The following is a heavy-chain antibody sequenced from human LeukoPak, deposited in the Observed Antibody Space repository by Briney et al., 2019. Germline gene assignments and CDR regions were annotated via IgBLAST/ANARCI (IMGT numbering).Heavy chain of an antibody. CDR3: ARRAPVLLWFGESNWFDP. CDR2: INHSGST. V-gene: IGHV4-34*01. CDR1: GGSFSGYY. J-gene: IGHJ5*02. Sequence: PSETLSLTCAVYGGSFSGYYWSWIRQPPGKGLEWMGEINHSGSTNYNPSLKSRVTISVDTSKNQFSLKLSSVTAADTAVYYCARRAPVLLWFGESNWFDPWGQGTLVTVSS. D-gene: IGHD3-10*01.